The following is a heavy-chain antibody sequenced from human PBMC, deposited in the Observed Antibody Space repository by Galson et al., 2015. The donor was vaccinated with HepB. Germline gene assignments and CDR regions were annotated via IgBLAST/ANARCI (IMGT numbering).Heavy chain of an antibody. V-gene: IGHV3-23*01. CDR2: ISGSGGST. J-gene: IGHJ1*01. D-gene: IGHD6-13*01. Sequence: LRLSCAASGFTFRSYAMSWVRQAPGTGLEWVSAISGSGGSTYYADSVKGRFTISRDNSKNTLYLQMNSLRAEDTAVYYCAKAEQQLVMDFQHWGQGTLVTVSS. CDR3: AKAEQQLVMDFQH. CDR1: GFTFRSYA.